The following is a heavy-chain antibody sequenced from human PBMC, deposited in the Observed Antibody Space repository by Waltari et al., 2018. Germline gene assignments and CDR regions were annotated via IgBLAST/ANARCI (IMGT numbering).Heavy chain of an antibody. V-gene: IGHV3-23*01. CDR3: AKDNEGGGRGAFDY. CDR1: GFTFSNYA. CDR2: ISSSGSGT. Sequence: EVQLLESGGGLVQPGGSLRLSCVASGFTFSNYAMPWVRQAPGKGLEWVSVISSSGSGTNFADSVKGRFTISRDNSKNTLYLQMTSLRTEDTAVYYCAKDNEGGGRGAFDYWGQGTLVTVSS. D-gene: IGHD2-15*01. J-gene: IGHJ4*02.